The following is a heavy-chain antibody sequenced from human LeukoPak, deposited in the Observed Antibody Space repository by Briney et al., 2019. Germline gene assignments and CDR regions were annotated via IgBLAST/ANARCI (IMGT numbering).Heavy chain of an antibody. V-gene: IGHV5-51*01. CDR1: GYGFSNYW. CDR2: IYPGDYET. J-gene: IGHJ4*02. Sequence: LGESLKISCEGSGYGFSNYWIGWVRQMPGKGLEWMGIIYPGDYETRYSPSFQGLVTISVDKSISTAYLQWSSLKASDTAMYYCAIPPGYCGTDCSFDHWGQGTLVTVSS. CDR3: AIPPGYCGTDCSFDH. D-gene: IGHD2-21*02.